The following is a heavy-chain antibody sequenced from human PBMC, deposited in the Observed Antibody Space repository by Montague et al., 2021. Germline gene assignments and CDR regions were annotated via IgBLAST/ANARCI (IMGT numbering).Heavy chain of an antibody. Sequence: SLRLSCAASGFTFSNYWMHWVRQAPGKGLVWVTHIKYDGSRTGYADSVKGRFTISRDNAKNTLYLQMNSLRVDDTAVYYCARSAFAAALGPWGQGTLVTVSS. J-gene: IGHJ5*02. CDR1: GFTFSNYW. V-gene: IGHV3-74*01. D-gene: IGHD6-25*01. CDR3: ARSAFAAALGP. CDR2: IKYDGSRT.